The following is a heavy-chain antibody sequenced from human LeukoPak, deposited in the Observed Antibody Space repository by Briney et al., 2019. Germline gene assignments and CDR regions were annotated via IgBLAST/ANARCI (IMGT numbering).Heavy chain of an antibody. Sequence: PSQTLSLTCTVSGGSISSGGYYWSWIRQHPGKGLEWIGYIYYSGSTYYNPSLKSRVTISVDTSKNQFSLKLSSVTAADTAVYYCARLLRYSSSSNPLYYFDYWGQGTLVTVSS. V-gene: IGHV4-31*03. D-gene: IGHD6-6*01. CDR2: IYYSGST. J-gene: IGHJ4*02. CDR3: ARLLRYSSSSNPLYYFDY. CDR1: GGSISSGGYY.